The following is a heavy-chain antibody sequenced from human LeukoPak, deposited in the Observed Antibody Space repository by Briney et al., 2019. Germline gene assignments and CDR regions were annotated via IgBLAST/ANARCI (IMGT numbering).Heavy chain of an antibody. J-gene: IGHJ4*02. Sequence: ASVKVSCKASGYTFTGYYMHWVRHAPGQGLEWMGWINPNSGGTNYAQKFQGRVTMTRDTSISTAYMELSRLRSDDTAVYYCARDGYNYEGFDYWGQGTLVTVSS. CDR3: ARDGYNYEGFDY. D-gene: IGHD5-24*01. V-gene: IGHV1-2*02. CDR2: INPNSGGT. CDR1: GYTFTGYY.